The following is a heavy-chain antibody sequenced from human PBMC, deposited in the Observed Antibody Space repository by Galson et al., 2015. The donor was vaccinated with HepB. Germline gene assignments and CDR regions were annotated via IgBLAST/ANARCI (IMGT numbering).Heavy chain of an antibody. D-gene: IGHD4-23*01. CDR2: ISWDGGST. CDR3: AKDSSFHDYGGNLRYYYYGMDV. Sequence: SLRLSCAASGFTFDDYTMHWVRQAPGKGLEWVSLISWDGGSTYYADSVKGRFTISRDNSKNSLYLQMNSLRTEDTALYYCAKDSSFHDYGGNLRYYYYGMDVWGQGTTVTVSS. V-gene: IGHV3-43*01. CDR1: GFTFDDYT. J-gene: IGHJ6*02.